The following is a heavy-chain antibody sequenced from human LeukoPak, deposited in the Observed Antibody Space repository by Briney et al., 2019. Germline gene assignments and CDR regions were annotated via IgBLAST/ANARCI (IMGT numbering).Heavy chain of an antibody. CDR2: IRPSTGDT. CDR3: ARVRDYLFDY. Sequence: EASVKVSCKASGYTFTSHGISWARQAPGQGLEWMGWIRPSTGDTDYALNLQGRVTLTTDTSTSTAYMELRSLRSDDTAVYYCARVRDYLFDYWGQGTLVTVSS. V-gene: IGHV1-18*01. CDR1: GYTFTSHG. J-gene: IGHJ4*02. D-gene: IGHD2/OR15-2a*01.